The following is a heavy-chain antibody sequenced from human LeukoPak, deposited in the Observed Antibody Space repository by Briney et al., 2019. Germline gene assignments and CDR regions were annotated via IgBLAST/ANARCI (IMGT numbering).Heavy chain of an antibody. CDR2: VDPEDGET. Sequence: ATVKISCKVSGYTFTDYYMHWVQQAPGKGLEWMGLVDPEDGETIYAEKFQGRVTITADTSTDTAYMELSSLRSEDTAVYYCATDFCSGGSCLYAFDIWSQGTMVTVSS. CDR3: ATDFCSGGSCLYAFDI. J-gene: IGHJ3*02. D-gene: IGHD2-15*01. V-gene: IGHV1-69-2*01. CDR1: GYTFTDYY.